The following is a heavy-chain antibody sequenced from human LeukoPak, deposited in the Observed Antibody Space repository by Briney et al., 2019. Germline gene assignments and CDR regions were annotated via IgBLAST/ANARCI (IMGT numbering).Heavy chain of an antibody. D-gene: IGHD6-6*01. CDR2: ISSSSSYI. V-gene: IGHV3-21*01. CDR3: ARDHSSSSPFDY. Sequence: MTGGSLRLSCAASGFTFSSYSMNWVRQASGKGLEWVSSISSSSSYIYYADSVKGRFTISRDNAKNSLYLQMNSLRAEDTAVYYCARDHSSSSPFDYWGQGTLVTVSS. CDR1: GFTFSSYS. J-gene: IGHJ4*02.